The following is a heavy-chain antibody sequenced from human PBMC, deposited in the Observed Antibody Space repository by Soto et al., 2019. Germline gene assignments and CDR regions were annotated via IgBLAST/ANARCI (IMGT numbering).Heavy chain of an antibody. D-gene: IGHD3-10*01. Sequence: TLSLTCGVSGGSISSGGYSWSWIRQPPGKGLEWIGYIYHSGSTYYNPSLKSRVTISVDRSKNQFSLKLSSVTAADTAVYYCARSLYGFLDYWGQGTLVTVSS. CDR1: GGSISSGGYS. CDR3: ARSLYGFLDY. V-gene: IGHV4-30-2*01. J-gene: IGHJ4*02. CDR2: IYHSGST.